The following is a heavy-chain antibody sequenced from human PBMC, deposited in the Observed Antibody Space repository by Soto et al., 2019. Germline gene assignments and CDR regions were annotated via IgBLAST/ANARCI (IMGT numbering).Heavy chain of an antibody. V-gene: IGHV4-39*07. CDR1: GGSISSSDYY. CDR3: ARSGNTSGYYNWFDP. Sequence: SETLSLTCTFSGGSISSSDYYWGWIRQPPGKGLEWIGEINHSGSTNYNPSLKSRVTISVDTSKNQLSLKLSSVTAADTAVYYCARSGNTSGYYNWFDPWGQGTLVTVSS. D-gene: IGHD3-22*01. CDR2: INHSGST. J-gene: IGHJ5*02.